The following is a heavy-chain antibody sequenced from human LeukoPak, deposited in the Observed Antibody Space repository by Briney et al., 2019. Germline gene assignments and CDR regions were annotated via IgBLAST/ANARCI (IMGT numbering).Heavy chain of an antibody. CDR3: ASGKYRYGDNWFDP. D-gene: IGHD5-18*01. CDR1: GFTFGTYT. Sequence: GGSLRLSCAASGFTFGTYTMNWVRQAPGKGLEWVAVISFDGSNKYYADSVKGRFTISRDNSKNTLYLQMNSLRAEDTAVYFCASGKYRYGDNWFDPWGQGTLVTVSS. V-gene: IGHV3-30-3*01. CDR2: ISFDGSNK. J-gene: IGHJ5*02.